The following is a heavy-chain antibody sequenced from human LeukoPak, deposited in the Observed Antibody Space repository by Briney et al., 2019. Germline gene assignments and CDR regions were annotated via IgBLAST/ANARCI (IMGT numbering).Heavy chain of an antibody. Sequence: GGSLRLSCAASGFTFSSYAMSWVRQAPGKGLEWVSAISGSGGSTYYADSVKGRFTISRDNSKNTLYLQMNSLRAEDTAVYYCARDRRSSGYYSEQYDAFDIWGQGTMVTVSS. V-gene: IGHV3-23*01. D-gene: IGHD3-22*01. CDR3: ARDRRSSGYYSEQYDAFDI. CDR1: GFTFSSYA. J-gene: IGHJ3*02. CDR2: ISGSGGST.